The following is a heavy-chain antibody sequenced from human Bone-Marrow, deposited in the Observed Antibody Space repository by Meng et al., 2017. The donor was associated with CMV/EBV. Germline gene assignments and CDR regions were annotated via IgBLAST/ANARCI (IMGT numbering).Heavy chain of an antibody. J-gene: IGHJ5*01. CDR3: AKVLSTWYHDS. CDR2: IGGDGGTT. CDR1: GLILSGYD. V-gene: IGHV3-23*04. D-gene: IGHD6-13*01. Sequence: VQLVESGGGVVQPGGSLRLSCSASGLILSGYDMSWVRQAPGKGLEWVSSIGGDGGTTNADSVRGRFTLSRDTSQNTLFLQMTSLRVEDTAIYYCAKVLSTWYHDSWGQGTLVTVSS.